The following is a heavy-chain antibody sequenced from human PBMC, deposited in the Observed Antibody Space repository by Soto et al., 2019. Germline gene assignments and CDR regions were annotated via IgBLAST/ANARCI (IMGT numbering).Heavy chain of an antibody. CDR2: ISTYNENM. CDR1: GSTFTSNW. D-gene: IGHD2-8*02. V-gene: IGHV1-18*04. J-gene: IGHJ4*02. Sequence: ASVKVSCKVSGSTFTSNWIGWVRQAPGQGLEWLGWISTYNENMYSAPKLEDRLTMTTDRSTTTAYMELRNLESDDTALYYCGYVGGYSTGDYSFDVWGQGTPVTVSS. CDR3: GYVGGYSTGDYSFDV.